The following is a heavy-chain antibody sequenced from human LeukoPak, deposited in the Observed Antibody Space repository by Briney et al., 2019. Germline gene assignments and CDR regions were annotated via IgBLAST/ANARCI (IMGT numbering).Heavy chain of an antibody. V-gene: IGHV5-51*01. J-gene: IGHJ4*02. CDR2: IYPGDSET. Sequence: GESLKISCKGSGYRFTNYWIGWVRQMPGKGLEWMGIIYPGDSETRYSPSFQGQVTISADKSISTAYLQWSSLKASDTAMYYCARRDCSAGSCSFDYWGQGTLVTVSS. CDR1: GYRFTNYW. CDR3: ARRDCSAGSCSFDY. D-gene: IGHD2-15*01.